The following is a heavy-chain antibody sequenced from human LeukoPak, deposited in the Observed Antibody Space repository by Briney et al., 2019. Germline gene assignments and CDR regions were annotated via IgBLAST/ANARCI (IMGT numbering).Heavy chain of an antibody. Sequence: EESLKISCKGFGYSFSNYWIGWVRQMPGKGLEWMGIIHPGDSSTRYSPSLQGQVTILSDKSINTAYLQWSSLKASDTAMYYCARRQCSGGSCYYFDSWGQGTLVTVSS. CDR1: GYSFSNYW. V-gene: IGHV5-51*01. J-gene: IGHJ4*02. CDR3: ARRQCSGGSCYYFDS. CDR2: IHPGDSST. D-gene: IGHD2-15*01.